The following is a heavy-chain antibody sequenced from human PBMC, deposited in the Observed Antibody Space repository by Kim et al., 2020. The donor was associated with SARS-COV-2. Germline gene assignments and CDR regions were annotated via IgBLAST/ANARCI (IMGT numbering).Heavy chain of an antibody. CDR1: GGTFSSYA. V-gene: IGHV1-69*13. D-gene: IGHD5-12*01. CDR3: ARDHPLWSGYDSNYYYGMDV. Sequence: SVKVSCKASGGTFSSYAISWVRQAPGQGLEWMGGIIPIFGTANYAQKFQGRVTITADESTSTAYMELSSLRSEDTAVYYCARDHPLWSGYDSNYYYGMDVWGQGTTVTVSS. CDR2: IIPIFGTA. J-gene: IGHJ6*02.